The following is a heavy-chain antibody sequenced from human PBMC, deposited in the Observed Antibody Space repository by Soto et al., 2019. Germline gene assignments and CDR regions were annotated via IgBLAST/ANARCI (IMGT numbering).Heavy chain of an antibody. V-gene: IGHV3-30*03. CDR1: GFTFSDYA. Sequence: GGSLRLSCSASGFTFSDYAMHWVRQPPGKGLEWVATVSSDGERKYYAMSVKGRFAISKDNSMSTLLLQMNSPRAEDTAVYYCARVGTALDAFDIWGQGTMVTVSS. D-gene: IGHD2-21*02. J-gene: IGHJ3*02. CDR2: VSSDGERK. CDR3: ARVGTALDAFDI.